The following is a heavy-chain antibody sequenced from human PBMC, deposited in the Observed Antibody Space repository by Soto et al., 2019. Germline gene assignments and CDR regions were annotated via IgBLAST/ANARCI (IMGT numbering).Heavy chain of an antibody. CDR2: INHSGST. CDR1: GGSFSGYY. J-gene: IGHJ5*02. D-gene: IGHD3-10*01. Sequence: QVQLQQWGAGLLKPSETLSLTCAVYGGSFSGYYWSWIRQPPGKGLEWIGEINHSGSTNYNPSLKSRVTISVDTSNNQFSLKLSSVTAADTAVYYCAREWGLLWFGEHNTVWFDPWGQGTLVTVSS. V-gene: IGHV4-34*01. CDR3: AREWGLLWFGEHNTVWFDP.